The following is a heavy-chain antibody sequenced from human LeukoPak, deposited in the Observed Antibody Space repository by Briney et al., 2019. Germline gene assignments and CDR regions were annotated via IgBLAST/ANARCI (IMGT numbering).Heavy chain of an antibody. D-gene: IGHD6-19*01. J-gene: IGHJ4*02. V-gene: IGHV3-23*01. CDR1: GFTFSSYA. CDR2: TSGSGGNT. Sequence: GGSLRLSCAASGFTFSSYAMSWVRQAPGKGLEWVSSTSGSGGNTFYADSVKGRFTISRDNAKNSLYLQMNSLRAEDTAVYYCARGGWDFDYWGQGTLVTVSS. CDR3: ARGGWDFDY.